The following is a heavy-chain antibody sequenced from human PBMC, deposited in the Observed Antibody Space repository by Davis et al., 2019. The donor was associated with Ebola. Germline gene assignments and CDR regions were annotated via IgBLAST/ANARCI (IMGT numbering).Heavy chain of an antibody. Sequence: MPGGSLRLSCTASGGSISSYYWSWIRQPPGKGLEWIGYISYSGSTNYNPSLKSRVTISVDTSKNQFSLKLSSVTAADTAVYYCARDGGAGSYYNGVYYYGMDVWGQGTTVTVSS. CDR1: GGSISSYY. D-gene: IGHD3-10*01. J-gene: IGHJ6*02. CDR3: ARDGGAGSYYNGVYYYGMDV. CDR2: ISYSGST. V-gene: IGHV4-59*01.